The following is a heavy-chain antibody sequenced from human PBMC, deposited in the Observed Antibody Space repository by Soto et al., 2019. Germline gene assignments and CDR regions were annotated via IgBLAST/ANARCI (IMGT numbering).Heavy chain of an antibody. J-gene: IGHJ4*02. D-gene: IGHD3-9*01. CDR2: ISAYNGNT. CDR1: GYTFTSYG. Sequence: VASVKVSCKASGYTFTSYGISWVRQAPGQGLEWMRWISAYNGNTNYAQKLQGRVTMTTDTSTSTAYMELRSLRSDDTAVYYCARVGKVLTGYPPDFDYWGQGTLVTVSS. CDR3: ARVGKVLTGYPPDFDY. V-gene: IGHV1-18*01.